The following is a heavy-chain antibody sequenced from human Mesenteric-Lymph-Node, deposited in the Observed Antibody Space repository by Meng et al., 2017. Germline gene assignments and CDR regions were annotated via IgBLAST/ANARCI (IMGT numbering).Heavy chain of an antibody. CDR2: MNPNSGNT. CDR3: ARGYYYDSSGYPEYFQH. V-gene: IGHV1-8*01. CDR1: GYTFTSYD. Sequence: QVQLVQSGAEVKKPGASGKASCKASGYTFTSYDINWVRQATGQGLEWMGWMNPNSGNTGYAQKFQGRVTMTRNTSISTAYMELSSLRSEDTAVYYCARGYYYDSSGYPEYFQHWGQGTLVTVSS. J-gene: IGHJ1*01. D-gene: IGHD3-22*01.